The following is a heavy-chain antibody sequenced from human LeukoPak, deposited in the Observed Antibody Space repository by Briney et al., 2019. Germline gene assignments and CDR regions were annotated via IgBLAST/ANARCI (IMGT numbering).Heavy chain of an antibody. Sequence: GESLKISWKGSGYSFTSYWIGWVRQMPGKGLEWMGIIYPGDSDTRYSPSFQAQVTISADKSTSTAYLQCSSLKASNTAMYYCARLYGSSGYYSGYWGQGTLVTVSS. CDR1: GYSFTSYW. J-gene: IGHJ4*02. CDR2: IYPGDSDT. CDR3: ARLYGSSGYYSGY. V-gene: IGHV5-51*01. D-gene: IGHD3-22*01.